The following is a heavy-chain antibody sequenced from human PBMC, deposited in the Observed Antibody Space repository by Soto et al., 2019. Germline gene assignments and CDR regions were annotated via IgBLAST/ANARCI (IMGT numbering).Heavy chain of an antibody. CDR3: VTMIGRVVAGVSYFGMDV. D-gene: IGHD2-8*02. CDR1: GFTFRDHH. CDR2: GRDWANSYTT. V-gene: IGHV3-72*01. J-gene: IGHJ6*02. Sequence: EVQLVESGGGLVQPGGTLRLSCAASGFTFRDHHMDWVRQGPGKGLERVCRGRDWANSYTTEYAASVRVRFTITRDDSKNSQYLQINCVNIEVTAVYYCVTMIGRVVAGVSYFGMDVWGQGTMVTVSS.